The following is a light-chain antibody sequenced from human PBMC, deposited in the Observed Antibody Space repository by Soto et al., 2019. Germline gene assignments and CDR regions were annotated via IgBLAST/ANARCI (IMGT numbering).Light chain of an antibody. Sequence: DIQMTQSPSTLSASAGDRVTITCRASQSISSWLAWYQQKPGKAPKVLIYKASSLESGAPSRFSGSGSGTEFTLSISCLQPDDFATYYCQQYKTYPYTFGQGTKLEIK. CDR1: QSISSW. V-gene: IGKV1-5*03. CDR3: QQYKTYPYT. CDR2: KAS. J-gene: IGKJ2*01.